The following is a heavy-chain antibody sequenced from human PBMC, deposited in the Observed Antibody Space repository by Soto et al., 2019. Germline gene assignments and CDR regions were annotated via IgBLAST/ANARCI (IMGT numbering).Heavy chain of an antibody. CDR3: ARVRPYSSGWWHVGGFDP. CDR1: GYAFTSYY. V-gene: IGHV1-46*01. D-gene: IGHD6-19*01. Sequence: DSVKVSWKASGYAFTSYYMHWVLEAPGQGLEWMGIINPSGGSTSYAQKFQGRVTMTRDTSTSTVYMELSSLRSEDTAVYYCARVRPYSSGWWHVGGFDPWGQGTLVTVSS. J-gene: IGHJ5*02. CDR2: INPSGGST.